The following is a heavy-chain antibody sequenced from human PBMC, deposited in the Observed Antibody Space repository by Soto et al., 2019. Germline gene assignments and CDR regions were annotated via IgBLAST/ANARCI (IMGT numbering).Heavy chain of an antibody. CDR2: FDNSGNT. V-gene: IGHV4-39*01. CDR3: ARHSSGSRHPGFDY. J-gene: IGHJ4*02. Sequence: SSETLSLTCTVSGGSISTGTYYWGWVRQPPGKGLEWIGSFDNSGNTHYNPSLKSRVAVSVDTSKSQFSLKVTSVTAADTAEYYCARHSSGSRHPGFDYWGQGTLVTVSS. D-gene: IGHD1-26*01. CDR1: GGSISTGTYY.